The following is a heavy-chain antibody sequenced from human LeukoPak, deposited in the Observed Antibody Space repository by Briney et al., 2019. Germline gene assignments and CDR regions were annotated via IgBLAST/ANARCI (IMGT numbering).Heavy chain of an antibody. D-gene: IGHD6-13*01. Sequence: GGSLRLSCAASGLMFNGYWMHWFRQVPGKGHVWVSEINPAGNKKNYADSVWGRFTVSRDNAKDTVYLQMDRVGVGDTAVYYCARGAVGAPGFDYWGQGTLVSVSS. CDR2: INPAGNKK. CDR3: ARGAVGAPGFDY. J-gene: IGHJ4*02. V-gene: IGHV3-74*01. CDR1: GLMFNGYW.